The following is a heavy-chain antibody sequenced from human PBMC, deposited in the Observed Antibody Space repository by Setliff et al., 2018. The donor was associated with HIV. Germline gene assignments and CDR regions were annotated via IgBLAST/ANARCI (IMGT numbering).Heavy chain of an antibody. D-gene: IGHD4-17*01. V-gene: IGHV3-30*02. Sequence: PVGSLRLSCAASGFTFSSYGIHWVRQAPGKGLEWVAVIWYDGSNKYYADSVKGRFTISRDNSKNTLYLQMNSLRAEDTAVYYCAKAMGYGDYDWYFDLWGRGTLVTVSS. CDR1: GFTFSSYG. J-gene: IGHJ2*01. CDR3: AKAMGYGDYDWYFDL. CDR2: IWYDGSNK.